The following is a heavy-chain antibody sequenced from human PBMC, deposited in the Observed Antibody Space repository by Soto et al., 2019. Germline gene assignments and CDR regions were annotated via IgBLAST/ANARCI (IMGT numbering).Heavy chain of an antibody. CDR3: ASVQPPYYAMDV. J-gene: IGHJ6*02. CDR1: GFIFSSYG. V-gene: IGHV3-33*01. CDR2: IWYDGSNK. Sequence: QVQLVESGGGVVQPGGSLRLSCAASGFIFSSYGMHWVRQAPGKGLEWVAVIWYDGSNKYHADSVKGRFTISRDNSKNTLYLQMNSLRAEDTAVYYCASVQPPYYAMDVWCQGTTVTVSS.